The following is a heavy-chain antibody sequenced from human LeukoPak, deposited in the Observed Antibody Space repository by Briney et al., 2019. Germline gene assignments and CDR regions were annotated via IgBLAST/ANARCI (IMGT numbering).Heavy chain of an antibody. J-gene: IGHJ4*02. Sequence: GGSLRLSCAASGFTFSDYYMSWIRQAPGKGLEWISDISSTGSTIYYADSVKGRFTISRDNAKNSLYLQMNSLRVEDTAVYYCARVSELPDYWGQGTLVTVSS. V-gene: IGHV3-11*04. CDR2: ISSTGSTI. CDR1: GFTFSDYY. D-gene: IGHD2-15*01. CDR3: ARVSELPDY.